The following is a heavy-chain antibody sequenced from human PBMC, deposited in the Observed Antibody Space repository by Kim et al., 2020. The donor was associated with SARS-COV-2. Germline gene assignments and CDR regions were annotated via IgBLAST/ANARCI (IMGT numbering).Heavy chain of an antibody. Sequence: SETLSLTCTVSGGSISTNYWGWIRQYAGKGLEWIGRIYSSGSTDYNASLKSRVAMSVDTSKNQFSLELSSVTAADTAVYFCARGPPRADCGANCYLDYWGQGTLVTVSA. V-gene: IGHV4-4*07. D-gene: IGHD2-21*02. J-gene: IGHJ4*02. CDR1: GGSISTNY. CDR3: ARGPPRADCGANCYLDY. CDR2: IYSSGST.